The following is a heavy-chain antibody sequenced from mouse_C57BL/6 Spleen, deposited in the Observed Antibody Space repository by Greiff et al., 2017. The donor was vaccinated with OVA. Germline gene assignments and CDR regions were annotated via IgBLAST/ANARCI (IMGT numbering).Heavy chain of an antibody. CDR2: IDPSDSYT. Sequence: QVQLQQPGAELVIPGSSVTLSCKSSVYTFPIYWMHWVKQRPGKCLEWIGEIDPSDSYTNYNQKFKGKSTLTVDKSSSTAYMQLSSLTSEDSAVYYCARYGVGNYGEYFDVWGTGTTVTVSS. D-gene: IGHD2-1*01. CDR3: ARYGVGNYGEYFDV. CDR1: VYTFPIYW. V-gene: IGHV1-69*01. J-gene: IGHJ1*03.